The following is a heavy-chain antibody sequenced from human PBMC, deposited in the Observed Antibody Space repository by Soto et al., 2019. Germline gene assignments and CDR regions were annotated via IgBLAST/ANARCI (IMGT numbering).Heavy chain of an antibody. CDR3: ARVHTAMVDY. Sequence: QLQLQESGPGLVKPSETLSLTCTVSGGSISSSSYYWGWIRQPPGQGLEWIGSIFYSGSTYYNPSLKSRVPISDHTSKNQFSRKLSSVTAADTAVYYCARVHTAMVDYWGQGTLVTVSS. V-gene: IGHV4-39*01. J-gene: IGHJ4*02. CDR1: GGSISSSSYY. CDR2: IFYSGST. D-gene: IGHD5-18*01.